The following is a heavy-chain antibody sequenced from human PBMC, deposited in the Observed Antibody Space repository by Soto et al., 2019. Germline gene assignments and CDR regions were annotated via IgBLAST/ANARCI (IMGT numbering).Heavy chain of an antibody. D-gene: IGHD6-19*01. V-gene: IGHV3-11*06. CDR3: AGAAVAGGTEYFQH. CDR1: GFTFSDYY. CDR2: ISSSSSYT. J-gene: IGHJ1*01. Sequence: QVQLVESGGGLVKPGGSLRLSCAASGFTFSDYYMSWIRQAPGKGLEWVSYISSSSSYTNYADSVKGRFTISRDNAKNSLYLQMNNLRAEDTAVYYCAGAAVAGGTEYFQHWGQGTLVTVSS.